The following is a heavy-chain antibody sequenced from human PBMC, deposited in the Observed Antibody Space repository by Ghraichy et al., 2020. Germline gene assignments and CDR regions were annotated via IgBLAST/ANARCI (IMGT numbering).Heavy chain of an antibody. J-gene: IGHJ2*01. D-gene: IGHD4-17*01. CDR1: GFTFSSYS. CDR3: ARGDRDYGDFYWYFDL. CDR2: ISSSSSYI. V-gene: IGHV3-21*01. Sequence: SCAASGFTFSSYSMNWVRQAPGKGLEWVSSISSSSSYIYYADSVKGRFTISRDNAKNSLYLQMNSLRAEDTAVYYCARGDRDYGDFYWYFDLWGRGTLVTVSS.